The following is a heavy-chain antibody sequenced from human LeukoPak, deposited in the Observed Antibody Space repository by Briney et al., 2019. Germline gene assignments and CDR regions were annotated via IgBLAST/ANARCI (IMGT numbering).Heavy chain of an antibody. CDR3: ARGRDRGASTPFDY. D-gene: IGHD1-26*01. V-gene: IGHV1-2*02. Sequence: GASVKVSCKASGYTFTGYYMYWVRQAPGQGPEWMGWINSNSGATNYAQKFQGRVTMTRDTSISTVYMELSSLRSDDTAVYYCARGRDRGASTPFDYWGQGTLVTVSS. CDR2: INSNSGAT. CDR1: GYTFTGYY. J-gene: IGHJ4*02.